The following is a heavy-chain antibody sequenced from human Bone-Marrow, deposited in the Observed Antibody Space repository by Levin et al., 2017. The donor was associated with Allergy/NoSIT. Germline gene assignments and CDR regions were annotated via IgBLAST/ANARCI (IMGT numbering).Heavy chain of an antibody. CDR3: ARGLWFVELGSVH. Sequence: ASVKVSCKVFGFTLSELSTHWVRQAAGKGLEWMGGFDPHEGERIYAQKFQDRVIMTEDTSADTAYMELSGLRPDDTAMYYCARGLWFVELGSVHWGHGTLITVSS. CDR2: FDPHEGER. V-gene: IGHV1-24*01. J-gene: IGHJ4*01. CDR1: GFTLSELS. D-gene: IGHD3-10*01.